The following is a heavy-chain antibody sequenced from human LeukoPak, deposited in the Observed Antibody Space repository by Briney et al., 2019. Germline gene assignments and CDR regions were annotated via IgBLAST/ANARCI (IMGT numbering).Heavy chain of an antibody. CDR2: INHSGST. CDR1: GGSFSGYY. CDR3: ARVLRLGYCSSTSCFLFDY. V-gene: IGHV4-34*01. Sequence: SEALSLTCAVYGGSFSGYYWSWIRQPPGKGLEWIGEINHSGSTNYNPSLKSRVTISVDTSKNQFSLKLSSVTAADTAVYYCARVLRLGYCSSTSCFLFDYWGQGTLVTVSS. D-gene: IGHD2-2*01. J-gene: IGHJ4*02.